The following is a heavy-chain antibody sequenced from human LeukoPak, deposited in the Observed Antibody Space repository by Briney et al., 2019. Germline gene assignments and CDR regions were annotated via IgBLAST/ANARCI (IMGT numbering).Heavy chain of an antibody. CDR2: IYYSGST. V-gene: IGHV4-59*08. CDR3: AKGSFQGGFDF. J-gene: IGHJ4*02. Sequence: ASETXSLXCTVSGGSISNYHWSWIRQPPGKGLEWIGYIYYSGSTNYNPSLKSRITISVDTSKNQLSLQLNSVTPDDTAVYYCAKGSFQGGFDFWGQGTLVTVPS. D-gene: IGHD2-15*01. CDR1: GGSISNYH.